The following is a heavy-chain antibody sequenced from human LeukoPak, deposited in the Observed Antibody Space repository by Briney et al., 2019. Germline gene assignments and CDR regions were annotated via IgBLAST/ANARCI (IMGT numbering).Heavy chain of an antibody. D-gene: IGHD5-18*01. CDR1: GGSISSSSYY. Sequence: SETLSLTCTVSGGSISSSSYYWGWIRQPPGKGLEWIGSIYYSGSTYYNPSLKSRVTISVDTSKNQLSLKLSSVTAADTAVYYCASRALRGYSYGYRFFDYWGQGTLVTVSS. CDR3: ASRALRGYSYGYRFFDY. CDR2: IYYSGST. V-gene: IGHV4-39*01. J-gene: IGHJ4*02.